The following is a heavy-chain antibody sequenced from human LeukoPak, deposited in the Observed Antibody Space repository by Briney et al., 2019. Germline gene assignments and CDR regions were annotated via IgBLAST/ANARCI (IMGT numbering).Heavy chain of an antibody. V-gene: IGHV3-74*01. CDR3: AKAPEWELLGVLLDY. Sequence: GGSLRLSCAASGFTFSSYWMHWVRQAPGKGLVWVSRIISDGSSATHADSVKGRFTMSRDNAKNMLYLQMNSLRAEDTAVYYCAKAPEWELLGVLLDYWGQGTLVTVSS. CDR2: IISDGSSA. J-gene: IGHJ4*02. CDR1: GFTFSSYW. D-gene: IGHD1-26*01.